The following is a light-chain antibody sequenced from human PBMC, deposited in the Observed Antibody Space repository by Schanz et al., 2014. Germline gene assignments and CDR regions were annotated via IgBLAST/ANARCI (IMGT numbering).Light chain of an antibody. Sequence: QSALTQPASVSGSPGQSITISCTGTSSDVGGYNYVSWYQQHPGKAPKLIIYDVTYRPSGVSRRFSGSKSGNTASLTISGLQAEDEADYYCSSYTRSNTRVFGGGTKLTVL. CDR1: SSDVGGYNY. V-gene: IGLV2-14*01. CDR2: DVT. CDR3: SSYTRSNTRV. J-gene: IGLJ2*01.